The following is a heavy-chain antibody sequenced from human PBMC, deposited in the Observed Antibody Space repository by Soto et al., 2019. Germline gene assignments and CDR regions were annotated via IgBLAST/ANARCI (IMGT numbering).Heavy chain of an antibody. Sequence: PGGSLRLSCAASGFTFSSYEMNWVRQAPGKGLEWVSYISSSGSTIYYADSVKGRFTISRDNANNSLYLQMTSLRAEDTAVYYCARDPPHPYGFWSGSGFDYWGQGTLVTVSS. CDR2: ISSSGSTI. CDR1: GFTFSSYE. J-gene: IGHJ4*02. D-gene: IGHD3-3*01. CDR3: ARDPPHPYGFWSGSGFDY. V-gene: IGHV3-48*03.